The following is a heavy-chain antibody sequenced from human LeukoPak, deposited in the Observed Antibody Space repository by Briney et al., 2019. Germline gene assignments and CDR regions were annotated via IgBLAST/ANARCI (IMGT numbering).Heavy chain of an antibody. D-gene: IGHD7-27*01. CDR3: ARGGLGRHGVRCYYYMDV. CDR2: INHSGST. J-gene: IGHJ6*03. CDR1: GGSFSGYY. V-gene: IGHV4-34*01. Sequence: SETLSLTCAVYGGSFSGYYWSWIRQPPGKGLEWIGEINHSGSTNYNPSLKSRVTISVDTSKNQFSLKLSSVTAADTAVYYCARGGLGRHGVRCYYYMDVWGKGTTVTVSS.